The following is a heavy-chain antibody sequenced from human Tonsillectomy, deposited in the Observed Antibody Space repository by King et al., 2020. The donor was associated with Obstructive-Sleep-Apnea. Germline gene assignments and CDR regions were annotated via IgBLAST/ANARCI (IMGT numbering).Heavy chain of an antibody. V-gene: IGHV3-23*04. CDR3: AKSQGARPTIFDP. Sequence: VQLVESGGDLVQPGGSLRLSCAASGFTFSSYAMSWVRQAPGKGLEWVSEIGGTGGSTYSAASVKGRFTISRDNSKNTLYLQMNSLRAEDTAVYYCAKSQGARPTIFDPWGQGTLVTVSS. CDR1: GFTFSSYA. J-gene: IGHJ5*02. CDR2: IGGTGGST. D-gene: IGHD6-6*01.